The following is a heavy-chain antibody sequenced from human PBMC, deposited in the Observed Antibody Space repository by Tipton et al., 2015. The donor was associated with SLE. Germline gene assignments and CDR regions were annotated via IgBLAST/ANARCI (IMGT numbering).Heavy chain of an antibody. D-gene: IGHD2-21*01. V-gene: IGHV4-34*01. Sequence: TLSLTCAVSGGPFNGFFWTWIRQPPGKGLEWIGEINYSGNTKYNPSLKSRVSMSVDTSKKHFSLRLSSVTAADTAVYYCARGHPHIVVVIGGGWFDPWGQGTLVTVSS. CDR3: ARGHPHIVVVIGGGWFDP. CDR1: GGPFNGFF. CDR2: INYSGNT. J-gene: IGHJ5*02.